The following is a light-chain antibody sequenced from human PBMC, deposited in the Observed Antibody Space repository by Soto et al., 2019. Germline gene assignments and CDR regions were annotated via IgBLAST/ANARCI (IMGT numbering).Light chain of an antibody. J-gene: IGKJ1*01. CDR2: ATS. CDR3: QQYDSSPRT. CDR1: QSVGTNY. V-gene: IGKV3-20*01. Sequence: EIVLTQSPGTLSLSPGERATLSCRASQSVGTNYLAWFQQKPGQAPRLLIYATSTRATGNPARFSGSGSGTDFTHTSTRLEPDDFAVYYCQQYDSSPRTFGQGNRVYSK.